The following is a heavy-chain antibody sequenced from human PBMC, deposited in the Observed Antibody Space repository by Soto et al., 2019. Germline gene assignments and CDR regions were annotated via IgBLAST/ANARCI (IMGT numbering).Heavy chain of an antibody. Sequence: GGSLRLSCAASGFTFSSYGMHWVRQAPGKGLEWVAVISYDGSNKYYADSVKGRFTISRDNSKNTLYLQMNSLRAEDTAVYYCARENVPYDSSGYNPSYWDYWGQGTLVTVSS. J-gene: IGHJ4*02. D-gene: IGHD3-22*01. CDR1: GFTFSSYG. CDR3: ARENVPYDSSGYNPSYWDY. V-gene: IGHV3-30*03. CDR2: ISYDGSNK.